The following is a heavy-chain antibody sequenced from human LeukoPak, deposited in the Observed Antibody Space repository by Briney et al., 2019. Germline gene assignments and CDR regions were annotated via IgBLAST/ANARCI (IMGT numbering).Heavy chain of an antibody. V-gene: IGHV4-61*02. D-gene: IGHD3-10*01. CDR2: FYTSGST. CDR1: GGSISSGTYY. CDR3: ARPTMVRGVIITVGDAFDI. J-gene: IGHJ3*02. Sequence: SETLSLTCTVSGGSISSGTYYWSWIRQPAGKGLEWIGRFYTSGSTNYNPSLKSRVTISVDTSKNQFSLKLSSVTAADTAVYYCARPTMVRGVIITVGDAFDIWGQGTMVTVSS.